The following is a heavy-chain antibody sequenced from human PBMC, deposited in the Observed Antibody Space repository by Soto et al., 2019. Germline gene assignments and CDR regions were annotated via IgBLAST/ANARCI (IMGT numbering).Heavy chain of an antibody. V-gene: IGHV3-9*01. J-gene: IGHJ3*02. Sequence: PGGSLRLSCAASGFTIDDYAMHWVRQAPGKGLEWVSGISWDSNSIGYADSVKGRFTISRDNAKNSLYLQMNSLRTEDTAFYYCATDIEENQLLYDALDIWGQGTMVTVSS. CDR1: GFTIDDYA. CDR3: ATDIEENQLLYDALDI. D-gene: IGHD2-2*01. CDR2: ISWDSNSI.